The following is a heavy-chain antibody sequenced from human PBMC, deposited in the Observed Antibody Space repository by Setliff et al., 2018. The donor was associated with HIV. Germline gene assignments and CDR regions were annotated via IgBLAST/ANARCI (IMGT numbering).Heavy chain of an antibody. D-gene: IGHD3-10*01. J-gene: IGHJ6*02. CDR1: GFTVNTNY. CDR2: YTSTSII. Sequence: GGSLRLSCAASGFTVNTNYMNWVRQAPGKGLEWIAFHYTSTSIIYYADSVKGRFTISRDNARSSMYLQMNSLRAEDTAIYYCARKFRPGHGVDVWGQGTTVTVSS. CDR3: ARKFRPGHGVDV. V-gene: IGHV3-48*04.